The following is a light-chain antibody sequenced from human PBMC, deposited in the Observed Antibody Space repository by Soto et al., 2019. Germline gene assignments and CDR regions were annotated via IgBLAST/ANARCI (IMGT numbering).Light chain of an antibody. CDR2: DAS. CDR1: QSVTSY. CDR3: QQRSSWPIT. J-gene: IGKJ5*01. Sequence: EIVLTQSPATLSLSPGERATLSCRASQSVTSYLAWYQQRPGQAPRLLINDASRRATGIPDRFSGSGSGADFTLTISSLEPEDFAVYYCQQRSSWPITFGQGTRWRL. V-gene: IGKV3-11*01.